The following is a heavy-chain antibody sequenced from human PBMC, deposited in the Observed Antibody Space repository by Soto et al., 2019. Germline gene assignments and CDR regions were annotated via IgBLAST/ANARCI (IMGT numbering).Heavy chain of an antibody. CDR1: CVPLKYGGYS. Sequence: SETPAPTCSVLCVPLKYGGYSRSWIRPSPGQGLEWLCYIGHLETNYYNPSFKSRLSFSIDRTRNQFSLSLSSMTAEDKAVYYCARGGDYRSFDFWGQGIQVTVSS. CDR3: ARGGDYRSFDF. D-gene: IGHD2-21*01. V-gene: IGHV4-30-2*06. J-gene: IGHJ4*02. CDR2: IGHLETN.